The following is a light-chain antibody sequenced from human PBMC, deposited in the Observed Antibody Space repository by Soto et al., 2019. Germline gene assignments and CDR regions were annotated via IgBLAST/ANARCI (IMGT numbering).Light chain of an antibody. CDR3: QQYNIYPWT. J-gene: IGKJ1*01. V-gene: IGKV1-5*03. CDR2: KAS. CDR1: QSISSW. Sequence: EIQMSQSPSAVSASVGDRVIITCRASQSISSWLAWFQQKPGKAPKLLIYKASSLQSGVPSRFSGSGSGTEFTLTISSLQADDFATYFCQQYNIYPWTFGQGTKVDIK.